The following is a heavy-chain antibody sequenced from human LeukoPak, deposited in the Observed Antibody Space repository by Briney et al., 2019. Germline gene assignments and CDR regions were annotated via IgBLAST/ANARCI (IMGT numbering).Heavy chain of an antibody. V-gene: IGHV3-48*03. CDR3: ARVGSYYPSGPNDY. CDR2: ISSSGSTI. CDR1: GFTFSSYE. Sequence: GGSLRLSCAASGFTFSSYEMNWVRQAPGKGLEWVSYISSSGSTIYYADSVKGRFTISRDNAKNSLYLQMNSLRAEDTAVYYCARVGSYYPSGPNDYWGPGTLVTVSS. J-gene: IGHJ4*02. D-gene: IGHD1-26*01.